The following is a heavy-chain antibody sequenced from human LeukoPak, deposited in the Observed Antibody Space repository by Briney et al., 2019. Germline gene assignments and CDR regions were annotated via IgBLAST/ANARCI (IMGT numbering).Heavy chain of an antibody. CDR1: GYTFTGYY. Sequence: ASVKVSCKASGYTFTGYYMHWVRQAPGQGLEWMGWINPNSGGTNYAQKFQGRVTMTRDTSISTAYMELSRLRSDDTAVYYCARGGAAVRYLNYYGSGSYYYFDYWGQGTLVTVSS. D-gene: IGHD3-10*01. CDR3: ARGGAAVRYLNYYGSGSYYYFDY. CDR2: INPNSGGT. J-gene: IGHJ4*02. V-gene: IGHV1-2*02.